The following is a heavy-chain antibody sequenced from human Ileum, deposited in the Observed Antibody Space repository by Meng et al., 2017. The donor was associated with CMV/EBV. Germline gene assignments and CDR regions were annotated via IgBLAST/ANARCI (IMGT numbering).Heavy chain of an antibody. V-gene: IGHV3-7*01. CDR1: GFTFNTYA. D-gene: IGHD3-10*01. CDR3: GRNRVDH. J-gene: IGHJ4*02. CDR2: IRQDAIER. Sequence: GESLKISCAASGFTFNTYAFHWVRQAPGKGLEWVANIRQDAIERFYADSVKGRFTISRDDAKSLLYLQMNSLRGEDTGVYYCGRNRVDHWGQGTMVTVSS.